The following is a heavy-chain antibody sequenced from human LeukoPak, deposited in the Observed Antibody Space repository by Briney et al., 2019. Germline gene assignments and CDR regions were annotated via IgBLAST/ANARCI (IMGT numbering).Heavy chain of an antibody. Sequence: GGSLRLSCAASEFTHGMNWARQAPGKGLECVSAISSSGSNTYYADSVKGRFTISRDNSKNTLYLQMNSLRAEDTAVYYCAKGDLYSSSWSGFDYWGQGTLVTVSS. V-gene: IGHV3-23*01. CDR3: AKGDLYSSSWSGFDY. J-gene: IGHJ4*02. D-gene: IGHD6-13*01. CDR1: EFTHG. CDR2: ISSSGSNT.